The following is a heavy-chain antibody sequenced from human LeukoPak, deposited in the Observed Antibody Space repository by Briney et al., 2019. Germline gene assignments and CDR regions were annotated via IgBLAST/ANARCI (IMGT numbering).Heavy chain of an antibody. J-gene: IGHJ3*02. V-gene: IGHV3-9*03. D-gene: IGHD3-16*01. CDR2: ISWNSGSI. CDR1: GFTFDDYA. Sequence: GGSLRLSCAASGFTFDDYAMHWVRQAPGKGLEWVSGISWNSGSIDYADSVKGRFTISRDNAKNSLYLQMNSLRAEDMALYYCAKSRVLGPFGAFDIWGQGTMVTVSS. CDR3: AKSRVLGPFGAFDI.